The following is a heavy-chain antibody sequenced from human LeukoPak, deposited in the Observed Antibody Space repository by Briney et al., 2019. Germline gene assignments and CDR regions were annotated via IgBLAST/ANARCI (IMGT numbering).Heavy chain of an antibody. D-gene: IGHD5-12*01. V-gene: IGHV3-30*02. CDR2: IRFDGSNN. Sequence: PGGSLRLSCAASGFTFNSYGIHWVRQAPGKGLEWVAFIRFDGSNNYYADSVKGRFTISRDNSKNTLHLQMNSLRAEDTAVYYCARGALVATTFDYWGQGTLVTVSS. J-gene: IGHJ4*02. CDR1: GFTFNSYG. CDR3: ARGALVATTFDY.